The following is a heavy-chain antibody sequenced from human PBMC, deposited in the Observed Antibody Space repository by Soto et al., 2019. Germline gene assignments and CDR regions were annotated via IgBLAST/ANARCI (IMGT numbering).Heavy chain of an antibody. CDR2: ITSHSGRT. J-gene: IGHJ4*02. Sequence: SVQVYCTASGYTLTNYTARWVRPATGKWLSWMGSITSHSGRTEYSQKFQGRGVMTRGRSTSTVYMELKSLRFDDTAIYDCSRERLEALKNRLPDFDNWGQG. V-gene: IGHV1-18*04. CDR3: SRERLEALKNRLPDFDN. CDR1: GYTLTNYT. D-gene: IGHD2-21*01.